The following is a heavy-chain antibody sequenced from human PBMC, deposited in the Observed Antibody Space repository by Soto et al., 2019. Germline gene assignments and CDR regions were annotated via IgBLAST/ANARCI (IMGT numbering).Heavy chain of an antibody. CDR1: GGSISSGGYS. CDR3: ARAWDIVLMVYAWTVGY. CDR2: IYHSGST. V-gene: IGHV4-30-2*01. J-gene: IGHJ4*02. Sequence: SETLSLTCAVSGGSISSGGYSWSWIRQPPGKGLEWIGYIYHSGSTYYNPSLKSRVTISVDRSKNQFSLKLSSVTAADTAVYYCARAWDIVLMVYAWTVGYWGQGTLVTVSS. D-gene: IGHD2-8*01.